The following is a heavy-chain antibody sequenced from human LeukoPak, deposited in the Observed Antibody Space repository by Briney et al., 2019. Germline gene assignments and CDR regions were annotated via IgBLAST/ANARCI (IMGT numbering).Heavy chain of an antibody. V-gene: IGHV3-21*01. CDR3: ARGRGYYTDWGYYYMDV. CDR2: ISSSSSYI. J-gene: IGHJ6*03. CDR1: GFTFSSYS. D-gene: IGHD3-3*01. Sequence: PGGSLRLSCAASGFTFSSYSMNWVRQAPGKGLEWVSSISSSSSYIYYADSVKGRFTISRDNAKNSLYLQMNSLRAEDTAVYYCARGRGYYTDWGYYYMDVWGKGTTVTVSS.